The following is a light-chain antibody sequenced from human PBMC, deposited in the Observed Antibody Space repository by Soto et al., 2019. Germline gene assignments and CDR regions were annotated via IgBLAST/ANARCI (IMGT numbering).Light chain of an antibody. CDR1: QAIRND. CDR3: LQDYNYPRT. CDR2: AAS. Sequence: AIQMTQSPSSLSASVGYRVTITCRASQAIRNDLGWYQQKPGKAPKLLIYAASSLQSGVPSRFSGSGSGTDFTLTISSMQPEDFATYCCLQDYNYPRTFGQGTKVEIK. J-gene: IGKJ1*01. V-gene: IGKV1-6*01.